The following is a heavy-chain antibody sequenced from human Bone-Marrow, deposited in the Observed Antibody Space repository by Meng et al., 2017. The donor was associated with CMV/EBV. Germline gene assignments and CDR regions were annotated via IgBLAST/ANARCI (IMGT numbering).Heavy chain of an antibody. Sequence: GESLKISCAASGFTFSDYYMSWIRQAPGKGLEWVGFIRSKAYGGTTEYAASVKGRFTISRDDSKSIAYLQMNSLKTEDTAVYYCTRHLVVPAAKPSGMDVWGQGTTVTVSS. J-gene: IGHJ6*02. CDR3: TRHLVVPAAKPSGMDV. CDR2: IRSKAYGGTT. D-gene: IGHD2-2*01. V-gene: IGHV3-49*03. CDR1: GFTFSDYY.